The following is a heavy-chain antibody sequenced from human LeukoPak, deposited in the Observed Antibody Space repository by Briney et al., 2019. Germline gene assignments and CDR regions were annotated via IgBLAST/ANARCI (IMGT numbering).Heavy chain of an antibody. D-gene: IGHD4-11*01. CDR3: ARRVQYPIRGQFDY. V-gene: IGHV4-34*01. CDR1: GGSFSGYY. Sequence: SETLSLTCAVYGGSFSGYYWSWIRQPSGKGLEWIGEINHSGSTNYNPSLKSRVTISVDTSKNQFSLKLSSVTAADTAVYYCARRVQYPIRGQFDYWGQGTLVTVSS. J-gene: IGHJ4*02. CDR2: INHSGST.